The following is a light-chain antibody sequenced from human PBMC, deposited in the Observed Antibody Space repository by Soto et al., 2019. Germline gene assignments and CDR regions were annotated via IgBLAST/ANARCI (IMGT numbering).Light chain of an antibody. Sequence: QSALTQPPSVSGAPGQRVTISCTGSSTNIGAGYDVHWYQQLPGTAPKLLIYGNSNRPSGVPDRFSGSKSGTSASLAITGLQAEDEADYYCQSYDSSLRFYVFGTGTKVTVL. CDR2: GNS. CDR1: STNIGAGYD. J-gene: IGLJ1*01. CDR3: QSYDSSLRFYV. V-gene: IGLV1-40*01.